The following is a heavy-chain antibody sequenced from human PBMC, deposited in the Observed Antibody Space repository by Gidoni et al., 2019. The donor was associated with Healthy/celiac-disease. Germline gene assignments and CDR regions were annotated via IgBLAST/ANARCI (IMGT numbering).Heavy chain of an antibody. D-gene: IGHD3-10*01. J-gene: IGHJ4*02. CDR1: GSPFSSYG. CDR2: RWYDGSNK. Sequence: QVQLVASGGGVVQPGRSLRLSCAAPGSPFSSYGMHWVRQAPGKGLEWVAVRWYDGSNKYYADSVKGRFTISRDNSKNTLYLQMNSLRAEDTAVYYCASFSMVRGVIAPYFDYWGQGTLVTVSS. V-gene: IGHV3-33*01. CDR3: ASFSMVRGVIAPYFDY.